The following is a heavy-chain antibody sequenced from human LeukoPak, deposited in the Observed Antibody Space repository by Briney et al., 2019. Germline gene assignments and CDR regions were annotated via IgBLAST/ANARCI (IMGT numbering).Heavy chain of an antibody. CDR1: GFTFSSYA. Sequence: GGSLRLSCAASGFTFSSYAMSWVRQAPGKGLEWVANIKQDGSEKYYVDSVKGRFTISRDNSKRTLYLQMNSLRSEDTAVYYCAKEGLRFFDFWGQGTLVTVSS. CDR3: AKEGLRFFDF. V-gene: IGHV3-7*01. J-gene: IGHJ4*02. D-gene: IGHD5-12*01. CDR2: IKQDGSEK.